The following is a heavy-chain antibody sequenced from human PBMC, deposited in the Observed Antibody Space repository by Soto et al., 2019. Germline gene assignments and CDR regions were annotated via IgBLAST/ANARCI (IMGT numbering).Heavy chain of an antibody. Sequence: ASVKVSCKASGYTFINFDISWVRQAAGQGLEWLGWMNPGSGKTGYASKFQGRVAMTRDASTGTSHLELSSLTSDDTAVYYCARMASAGTLNWFDPWGQGTLVTVS. CDR2: MNPGSGKT. D-gene: IGHD6-13*01. CDR3: ARMASAGTLNWFDP. J-gene: IGHJ5*02. V-gene: IGHV1-8*02. CDR1: GYTFINFD.